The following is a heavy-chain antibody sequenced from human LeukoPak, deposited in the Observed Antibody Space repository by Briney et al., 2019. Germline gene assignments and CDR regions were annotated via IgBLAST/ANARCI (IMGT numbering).Heavy chain of an antibody. V-gene: IGHV1-2*02. CDR2: INPNSGGT. Sequence: ASVKVSCKASGYTFTGYYMHWVRQAPGQGLEWMGWINPNSGGTNYAQKFQGRVTMTRDTSISTAYMELRSLRSDDTAVYYCASGRSDYDFWSGYYPFDYWGQGTLVTVSS. CDR1: GYTFTGYY. CDR3: ASGRSDYDFWSGYYPFDY. J-gene: IGHJ4*02. D-gene: IGHD3-3*01.